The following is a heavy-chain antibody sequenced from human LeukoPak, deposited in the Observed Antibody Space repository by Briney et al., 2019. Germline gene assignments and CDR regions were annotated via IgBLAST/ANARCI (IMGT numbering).Heavy chain of an antibody. CDR1: GFTFRNYA. J-gene: IGHJ3*02. V-gene: IGHV3-23*01. CDR2: IHGTDGRT. D-gene: IGHD2/OR15-2a*01. Sequence: GGSLRLSCAASGFTFRNYAMSWVRQAPGKGLEWVSAIHGTDGRTWYPDSVKGRCTISRDNSRNTLYLQLNSLRAEDTAVYYCARDRAFPNDVFDIWGQGTMVSVSS. CDR3: ARDRAFPNDVFDI.